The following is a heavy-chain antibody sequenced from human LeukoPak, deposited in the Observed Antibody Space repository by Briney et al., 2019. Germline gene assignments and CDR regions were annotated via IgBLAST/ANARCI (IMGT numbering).Heavy chain of an antibody. CDR3: AKEPGNRYYDFWRSNWFDS. J-gene: IGHJ5*01. CDR1: GFTFSSYA. CDR2: ISGSGGST. V-gene: IGHV3-23*01. Sequence: PGGSLRLSCAASGFTFSSYAMSWVRQAPGKGLEWVSAISGSGGSTYYADSVKGRFTISRDNSKNTLYLQMNSLRAEDTAVYYCAKEPGNRYYDFWRSNWFDSWGQGTLVTVSS. D-gene: IGHD3-3*01.